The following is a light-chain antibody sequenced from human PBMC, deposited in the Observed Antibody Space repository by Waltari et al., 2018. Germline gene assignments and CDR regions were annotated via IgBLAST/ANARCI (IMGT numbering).Light chain of an antibody. J-gene: IGKJ4*01. CDR1: QGISSS. CDR2: AAS. Sequence: DIQLTQSPSFLSVSVGDRVTITCRASQGISSSLAWYQQKPGKAPKLLVYAASYLQSGVPSRFSGSGSGTEFTLTISSLQPEDFASYYCQQLSTYPLTIGGGTKVEIK. V-gene: IGKV1-9*01. CDR3: QQLSTYPLT.